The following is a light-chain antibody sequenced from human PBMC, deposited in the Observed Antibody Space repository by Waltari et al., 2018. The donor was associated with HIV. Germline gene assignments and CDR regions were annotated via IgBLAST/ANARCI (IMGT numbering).Light chain of an antibody. J-gene: IGLJ2*01. V-gene: IGLV2-14*01. Sequence: QSALTQPASVSGSSGPPITIHCTGTSIHIGPYNYVSWYQQHPGKAPKIMIYDVSNRPSGVSNRFSGSKSGNTASLTISGLQAADEADYYCSSYTSSSTPVVFGGGTKLTVL. CDR1: SIHIGPYNY. CDR3: SSYTSSSTPVV. CDR2: DVS.